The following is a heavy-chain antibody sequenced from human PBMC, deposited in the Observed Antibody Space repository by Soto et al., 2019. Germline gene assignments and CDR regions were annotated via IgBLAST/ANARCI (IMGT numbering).Heavy chain of an antibody. J-gene: IGHJ6*02. CDR3: ARGVGGGTYYYGMDV. V-gene: IGHV4-31*03. CDR2: IYYSGST. CDR1: GGSISSGGYY. Sequence: SETLSLTCTVSGGSISSGGYYWSWIRQHPGKGLEWIGYIYYSGSTYYNPSLKSRVTISVDTSKNQFPLKLSSVTAADTAVYYCARGVGGGTYYYGMDVWGQGTTVTVSS. D-gene: IGHD3-16*01.